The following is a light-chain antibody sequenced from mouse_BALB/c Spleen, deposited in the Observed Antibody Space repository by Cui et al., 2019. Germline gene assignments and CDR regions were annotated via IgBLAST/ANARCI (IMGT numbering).Light chain of an antibody. CDR1: ENIYGA. V-gene: IGKV12-89*01. CDR2: GAN. J-gene: IGKJ2*01. CDR3: QKVLRFPYT. Sequence: IQLTQSPASLCAAVGESVTITWEASENIYGALKWYQRKQGKSPQTLIYGANNLADGMSSRFSGSGSGRQYSLKISSLESEDVATYYCQKVLRFPYTFGGGTKLEIK.